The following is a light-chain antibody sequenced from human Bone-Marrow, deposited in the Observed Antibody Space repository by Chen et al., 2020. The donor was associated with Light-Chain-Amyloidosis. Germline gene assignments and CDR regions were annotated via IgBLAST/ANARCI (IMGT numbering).Light chain of an antibody. CDR1: SGHSNYA. CDR2: LNSDGSH. Sequence: QLVVTQSPSASASLGASVKLTCTLSSGHSNYAVAWHQQQPEKGPRYLMKLNSDGSHNKGDGIPDRFSGSSSGAERSLTISSLQSEDEADYFCQPWGTGIQVFGGGTKLTVL. CDR3: QPWGTGIQV. J-gene: IGLJ3*02. V-gene: IGLV4-69*01.